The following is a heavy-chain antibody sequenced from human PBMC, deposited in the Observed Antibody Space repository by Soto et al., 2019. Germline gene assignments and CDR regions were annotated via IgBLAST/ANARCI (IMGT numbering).Heavy chain of an antibody. CDR1: GFTFSSYA. J-gene: IGHJ6*02. D-gene: IGHD2-15*01. V-gene: IGHV3-30-3*01. CDR3: ARSILLVGGGMDV. CDR2: ISYDGSNK. Sequence: EGSLRLSCAASGFTFSSYAMHWVRQAPGKGLEWVAVISYDGSNKYYADSVKGRFTISRDNSKNTLYLQMNSLRAEDTAVYYCARSILLVGGGMDVWGQGTTVTVSS.